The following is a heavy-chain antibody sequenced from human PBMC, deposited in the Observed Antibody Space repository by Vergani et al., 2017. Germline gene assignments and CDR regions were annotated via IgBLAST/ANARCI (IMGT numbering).Heavy chain of an antibody. CDR2: IRYDGSNK. J-gene: IGHJ6*02. CDR1: GFTFSSYG. V-gene: IGHV3-30*02. CDR3: AKPGEDYYYYYGMDV. Sequence: QVQLVESGGGVVQPGGSLRLSCAASGFTFSSYGMHWVRQAPGKGLEWVAFIRYDGSNKYYADSVKGRFTISRDNSKNTLYLQMNSLIAEDTAVYYCAKPGEDYYYYYGMDVWGQGTTVTVSS. D-gene: IGHD3-16*01.